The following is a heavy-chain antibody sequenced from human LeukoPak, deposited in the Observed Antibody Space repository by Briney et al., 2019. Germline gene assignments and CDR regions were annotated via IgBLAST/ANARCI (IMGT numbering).Heavy chain of an antibody. V-gene: IGHV4-30-4*08. Sequence: PSETLSLTCTVTGGSISSGDYYWSWIRQPPGKGLEWIGYIYYSGSTYYNPSLKSRVTISVDTSKNQFSLKLSSVTAADTAVYYCARGLSGGYSTGWGQGTLVTVSS. CDR2: IYYSGST. CDR1: GGSISSGDYY. J-gene: IGHJ4*02. CDR3: ARGLSGGYSTG. D-gene: IGHD4-11*01.